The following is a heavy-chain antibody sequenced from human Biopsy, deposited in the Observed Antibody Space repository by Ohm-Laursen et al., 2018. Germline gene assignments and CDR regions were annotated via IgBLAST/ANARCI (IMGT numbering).Heavy chain of an antibody. D-gene: IGHD2-8*01. V-gene: IGHV3-21*01. CDR2: ISASGNHI. CDR1: GFTVYNNY. CDR3: ARDGEAKYCKHGVCPSDF. Sequence: SLRLSCAASGFTVYNNYMTWVRQAPGKGLEWVSFISASGNHIYYTDSVKGRFTVSRDNGKNSVYLQMNSLRVEDTAVYYCARDGEAKYCKHGVCPSDFWGQGTLVTVSS. J-gene: IGHJ4*02.